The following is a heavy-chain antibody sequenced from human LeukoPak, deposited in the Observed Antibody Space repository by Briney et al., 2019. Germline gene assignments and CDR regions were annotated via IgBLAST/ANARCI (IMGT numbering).Heavy chain of an antibody. J-gene: IGHJ4*02. CDR1: GFAFNTYS. Sequence: PGGSLRLSCAASGFAFNTYSMSWVRQAPGKGLEWVSAISGNGGTTYYADSVKGRFTISRDNSKNTLYLKMSSLGAEDTAVYYCAKDKGWGLDYWGQGTLVTVSS. V-gene: IGHV3-23*01. CDR3: AKDKGWGLDY. D-gene: IGHD1-26*01. CDR2: ISGNGGTT.